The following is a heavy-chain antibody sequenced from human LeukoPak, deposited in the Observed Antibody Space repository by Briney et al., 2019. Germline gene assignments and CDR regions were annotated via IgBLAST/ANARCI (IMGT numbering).Heavy chain of an antibody. CDR2: INHXGXT. D-gene: IGHD3-10*01. V-gene: IGHV4-34*01. CDR1: GGSFSGYY. J-gene: IGHJ4*02. Sequence: SETLSLTCAVYGGSFSGYYWSWIRQPPGKRLEWIGEINHXGXTNYXXSLKSRVTISVDTSKNQFSLKLSSVTAADTAVYYCAXXXXXXGXDYWGQGTLVTVSS. CDR3: AXXXXXXGXDY.